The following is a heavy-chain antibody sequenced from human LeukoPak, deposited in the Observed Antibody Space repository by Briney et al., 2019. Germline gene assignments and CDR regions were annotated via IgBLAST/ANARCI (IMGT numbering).Heavy chain of an antibody. V-gene: IGHV3-21*01. CDR3: ARTYYDILTGYNPYFDY. CDR2: ITASSTAI. Sequence: GGSLRLSCAASGFTFSTFAMIWVRQAPGKGLEWVSSITASSTAIYSADSVKGRFTISRDNAKNFLYLQMNSLRAEDTAVYYCARTYYDILTGYNPYFDYWGQGILVTVSS. CDR1: GFTFSTFA. D-gene: IGHD3-9*01. J-gene: IGHJ4*02.